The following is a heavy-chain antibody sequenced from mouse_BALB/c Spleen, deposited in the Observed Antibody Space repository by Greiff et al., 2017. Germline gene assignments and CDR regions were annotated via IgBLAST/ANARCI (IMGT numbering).Heavy chain of an antibody. CDR3: ARVYYGSSYSPMDY. J-gene: IGHJ4*01. CDR2: ISSGSSTI. Sequence: EVKLVESGGGLVQPGGSRKLSCAASGFTFSSFGMHWVRQAPEKGLEWVAYISSGSSTIYYADTVKGRFTISRDNPKNTLFLQMTSLRSEDTAMYYCARVYYGSSYSPMDYWGQGTSVTVSS. V-gene: IGHV5-17*02. D-gene: IGHD1-1*01. CDR1: GFTFSSFG.